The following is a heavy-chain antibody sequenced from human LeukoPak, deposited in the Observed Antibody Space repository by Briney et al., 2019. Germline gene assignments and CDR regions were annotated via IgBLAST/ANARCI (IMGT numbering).Heavy chain of an antibody. D-gene: IGHD3-9*01. CDR1: GGTFSSYA. V-gene: IGHV1-69*06. CDR2: IIPIFGTA. Sequence: SVKVSCKASGGTFSSYAISWVRQAPGQGLEWMGGIIPIFGTANYAQKFQGRVTITADKSTSTAYMELSSLRSEDTAVYYCARETINDILTGYSGCDYWGQGTLVTVSS. CDR3: ARETINDILTGYSGCDY. J-gene: IGHJ4*02.